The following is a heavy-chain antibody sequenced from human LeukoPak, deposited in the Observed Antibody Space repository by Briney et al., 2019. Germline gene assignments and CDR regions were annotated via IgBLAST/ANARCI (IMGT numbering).Heavy chain of an antibody. CDR2: IYTSGST. J-gene: IGHJ6*03. Sequence: PSETLSLTCTVSGGSISSGSYYWSWLRQPAGKGLEWIGRIYTSGSTNYNPSLKSRVTISVDTSKNQFSLKLSSVTAADTAVYDCAREPYYYYYMDVWGKGTTVTISS. CDR3: AREPYYYYYMDV. V-gene: IGHV4-61*02. CDR1: GGSISSGSYY.